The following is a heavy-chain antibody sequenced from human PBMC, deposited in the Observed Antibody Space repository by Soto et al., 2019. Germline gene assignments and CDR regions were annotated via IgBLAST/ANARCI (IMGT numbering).Heavy chain of an antibody. V-gene: IGHV3-7*01. CDR2: INQDGSGK. CDR3: ARDRYCSSTTCYTPNDY. CDR1: GFTFSSYW. J-gene: IGHJ4*02. D-gene: IGHD2-2*02. Sequence: EVQLVESGGGLVQPGGSLRLSCAASGFTFSSYWMTWVRQAPGKGLEWVANINQDGSGKYYVDSVKGQFTVSRDDAKNSLYLQMDSLRADDTAVYYCARDRYCSSTTCYTPNDYWGQGTLVTVSS.